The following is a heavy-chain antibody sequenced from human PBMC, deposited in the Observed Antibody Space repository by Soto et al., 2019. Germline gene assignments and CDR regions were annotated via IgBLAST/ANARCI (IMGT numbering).Heavy chain of an antibody. CDR1: GFTFSSYA. CDR3: AKPGIAAAGFLVYFDY. V-gene: IGHV3-23*01. J-gene: IGHJ4*02. D-gene: IGHD6-13*01. Sequence: PGGSLRLSCAASGFTFSSYAMNWVRQAPGKGLEWVSGISGSGGSTYYADSVKGRFTISRDNSKNTLYLQMNSLRAEDTAVYYCAKPGIAAAGFLVYFDYWGQGTLVTVSS. CDR2: ISGSGGST.